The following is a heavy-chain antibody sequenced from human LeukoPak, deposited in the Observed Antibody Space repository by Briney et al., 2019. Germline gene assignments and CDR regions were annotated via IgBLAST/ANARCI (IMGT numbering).Heavy chain of an antibody. D-gene: IGHD3-3*01. V-gene: IGHV4-34*01. Sequence: SETLSLTCAVYGGSFSGYYWSWIRQPPGKGLEWIGEINHSGSTNYNPSLKSRVTISVDTSKNQFSLKLRSVTAADTAVYYCARGNYDFWSGYYRSNWFDPWGQGTLVTVSS. J-gene: IGHJ5*02. CDR2: INHSGST. CDR3: ARGNYDFWSGYYRSNWFDP. CDR1: GGSFSGYY.